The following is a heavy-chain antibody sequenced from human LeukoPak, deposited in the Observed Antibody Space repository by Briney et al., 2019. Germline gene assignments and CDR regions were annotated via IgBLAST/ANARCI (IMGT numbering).Heavy chain of an antibody. D-gene: IGHD6-19*01. CDR2: ISSSGSTI. CDR1: GFTFCTYS. Sequence: PGGSLRLSWAASGFTFCTYSMNWVRQAPGKGLEWVSYISSSGSTIYYADSVKGRFTISRDNSKNTLYLQMNSLRAEDTAVYYCARGGTVTTAAIWAVAEDYWGQGTLVTVSS. CDR3: ARGGTVTTAAIWAVAEDY. J-gene: IGHJ4*02. V-gene: IGHV3-48*01.